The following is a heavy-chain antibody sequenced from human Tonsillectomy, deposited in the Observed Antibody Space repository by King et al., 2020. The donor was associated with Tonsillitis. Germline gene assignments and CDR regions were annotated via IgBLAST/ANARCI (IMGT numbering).Heavy chain of an antibody. J-gene: IGHJ4*02. D-gene: IGHD5-18*01. CDR1: GFTFSSYA. V-gene: IGHV3-21*01. Sequence: VQLVESGGGLVKPGGSLRLSCAASGFTFSSYAMNWVRQAPGKGLEWVSSLSRSRSTIYYADSVKGRFTIARDNAKNPLYLQMNSLGAEDTAVYYCARGYLDYFDYWGQGTLVTVSS. CDR3: ARGYLDYFDY. CDR2: LSRSRSTI.